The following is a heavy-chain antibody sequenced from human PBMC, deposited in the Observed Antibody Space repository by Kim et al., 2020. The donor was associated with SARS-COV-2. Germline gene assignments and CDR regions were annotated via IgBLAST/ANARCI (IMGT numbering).Heavy chain of an antibody. Sequence: GGSLRLSCAASGFTFSSYAMHWVRQAPGKGLEWVAVISYDGSNKYYADSVKGRFTISRDNSKNTLYLQMNSLRAEDTAVYYCASPSQGAGIAAPGGGYYYGMDVWGQGTTGTVSS. CDR3: ASPSQGAGIAAPGGGYYYGMDV. J-gene: IGHJ6*02. D-gene: IGHD6-13*01. V-gene: IGHV3-30*04. CDR2: ISYDGSNK. CDR1: GFTFSSYA.